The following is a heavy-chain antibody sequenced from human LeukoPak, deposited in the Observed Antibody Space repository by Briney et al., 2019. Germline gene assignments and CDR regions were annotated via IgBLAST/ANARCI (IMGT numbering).Heavy chain of an antibody. J-gene: IGHJ4*02. V-gene: IGHV3-21*01. CDR2: IRSSSSYI. CDR1: GFTFSSYS. CDR3: ARERGTAVAGTRYFDY. Sequence: GGSLRLSCAASGFTFSSYSMNWVRQAPGKGLEWVSSIRSSSSYIYYADSVKGRFTISRDNAKNSLYLQMNSLRAEDTAVYYCARERGTAVAGTRYFDYWGQGTLVTVSS. D-gene: IGHD6-19*01.